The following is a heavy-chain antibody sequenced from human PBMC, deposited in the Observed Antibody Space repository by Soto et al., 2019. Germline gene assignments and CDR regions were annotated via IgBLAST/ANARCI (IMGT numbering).Heavy chain of an antibody. D-gene: IGHD6-6*01. CDR1: GFTFRSYA. V-gene: IGHV3-30-3*01. CDR3: GRDNLVREHYFYYYGMDV. Sequence: QVQLVESGGGVVQPGGSLRLSCTASGFTFRSYALHWVRQAPGKGLEWVTLISYDGSSQYYADSVRGRFTISRDNSKNTLSLEMNRLRPEDTAVYYCGRDNLVREHYFYYYGMDVWGQGTTVTVSS. J-gene: IGHJ6*02. CDR2: ISYDGSSQ.